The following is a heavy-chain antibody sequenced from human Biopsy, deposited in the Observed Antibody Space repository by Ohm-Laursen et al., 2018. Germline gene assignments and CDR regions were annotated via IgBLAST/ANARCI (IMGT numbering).Heavy chain of an antibody. J-gene: IGHJ3*01. CDR1: GASVSSGSYG. V-gene: IGHV4-61*01. Sequence: SVTLSLTCAVSGASVSSGSYGWSWIRQPPGKGLEWIGNIYNDVSTKYNPSLRSRVTISADKSTNQFSLKLRSVTAADTAVYYCARGYAGLYEAFDFWGQGTVVTVAS. CDR2: IYNDVST. D-gene: IGHD5-18*01. CDR3: ARGYAGLYEAFDF.